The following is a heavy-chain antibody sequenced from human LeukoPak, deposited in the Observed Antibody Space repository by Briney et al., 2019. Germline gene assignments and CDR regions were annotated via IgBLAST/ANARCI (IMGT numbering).Heavy chain of an antibody. J-gene: IGHJ4*02. CDR3: ARRSTVTRTYSFDY. Sequence: PGGSLRLSCAASGFTVSSKFMTWVRQAPGKGLEWVSVIYSGGSTYYAGSVKGRFTISRDNSKNTLYLQMNSLGADDTAVYYCARRSTVTRTYSFDYWGQGTLVTVSS. D-gene: IGHD4-17*01. CDR2: IYSGGST. CDR1: GFTVSSKF. V-gene: IGHV3-53*01.